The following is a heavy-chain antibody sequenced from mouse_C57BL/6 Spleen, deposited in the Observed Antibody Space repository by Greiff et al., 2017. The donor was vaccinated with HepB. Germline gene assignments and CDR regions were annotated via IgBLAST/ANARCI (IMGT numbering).Heavy chain of an antibody. CDR3: ARNRYSNYVYFDV. CDR2: IYPGSGST. V-gene: IGHV1-55*01. CDR1: GYTFTSYW. Sequence: QVQLKQSGAELVKPGASVKMSCKASGYTFTSYWITWVKQRPGQGLEWIGDIYPGSGSTNYNEKFKSKATLTVDTSSSTAYMQLSSLTSEDSAVYYCARNRYSNYVYFDVWGTRTTVTVSS. D-gene: IGHD2-5*01. J-gene: IGHJ1*03.